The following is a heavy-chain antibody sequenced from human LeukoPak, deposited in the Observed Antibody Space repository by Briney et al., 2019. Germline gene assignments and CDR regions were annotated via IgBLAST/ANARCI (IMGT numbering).Heavy chain of an antibody. D-gene: IGHD1-26*01. V-gene: IGHV3-21*01. CDR1: GFTFNSYS. CDR2: ISSSSSHM. J-gene: IGHJ1*01. Sequence: GGSLRLSCAASGFTFNSYSMYWVRQAPGKGLEWVSSISSSSSHMFYADSVKGRFSISRDNANNSLYLQMNSVRAEDTAVYHCVRDSGSSYGYYFLHWGQGTLVTVSS. CDR3: VRDSGSSYGYYFLH.